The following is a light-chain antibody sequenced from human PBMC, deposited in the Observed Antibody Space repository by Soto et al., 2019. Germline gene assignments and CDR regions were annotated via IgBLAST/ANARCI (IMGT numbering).Light chain of an antibody. CDR1: ESISSSY. Sequence: EIVLTQSPDTLSLSPGERATLSCRASESISSSYLAWYQQKPGQAPRLLIYGALSRATGIPDRFSGSGSGTDFTLTISRLEPEDFALYYCQQYATSPLTFGGGTKVDI. CDR3: QQYATSPLT. V-gene: IGKV3-20*01. CDR2: GAL. J-gene: IGKJ4*01.